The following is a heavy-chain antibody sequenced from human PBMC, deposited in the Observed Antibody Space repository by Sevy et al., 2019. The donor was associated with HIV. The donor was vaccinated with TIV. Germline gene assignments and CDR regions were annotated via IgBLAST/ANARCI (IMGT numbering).Heavy chain of an antibody. CDR3: ARVSVYYYDSSGYYTTGNAFDI. J-gene: IGHJ3*02. CDR1: GFTVGSNY. V-gene: IGHV3-53*01. D-gene: IGHD3-22*01. CDR2: IYSGVTT. Sequence: GGSLRLSCAASGFTVGSNYMSWVRQAPGKGLEWVSIIYSGVTTSYADSVKGRFTISRDNSKNTLHLQMNSLRAEDTAVYYCARVSVYYYDSSGYYTTGNAFDIWGQGTMVTVSS.